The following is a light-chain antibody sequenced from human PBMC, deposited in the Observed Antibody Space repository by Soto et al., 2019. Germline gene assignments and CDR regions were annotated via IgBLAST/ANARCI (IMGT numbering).Light chain of an antibody. CDR2: RNN. V-gene: IGLV1-47*01. CDR1: SSNLGSNY. J-gene: IGLJ1*01. CDR3: AAWDDSLRRV. Sequence: QSVLTQPPSASGTPGQRVTISCSGSSSNLGSNYVYWYQQLPGTAPKLLIYRNNQRPSGVPDRFSGSKSGTSASLAISVLRSEDEADYYCAAWDDSLRRVFGTGTKLTVL.